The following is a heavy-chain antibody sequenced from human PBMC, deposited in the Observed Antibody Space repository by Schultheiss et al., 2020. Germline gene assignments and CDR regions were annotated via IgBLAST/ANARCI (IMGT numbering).Heavy chain of an antibody. CDR3: ARHQETTVNYFDY. CDR1: GGSISSYY. V-gene: IGHV4-59*08. J-gene: IGHJ4*02. D-gene: IGHD4-17*01. CDR2: MFYSGST. Sequence: SETLSLTCTVSGGSISSYYWSWIRQPPGKGLEWIGYMFYSGSTNYNPSLESRVTISVDTSKNQFSLKLSSVTAADTAVYYCARHQETTVNYFDYWGQGTLVTVSS.